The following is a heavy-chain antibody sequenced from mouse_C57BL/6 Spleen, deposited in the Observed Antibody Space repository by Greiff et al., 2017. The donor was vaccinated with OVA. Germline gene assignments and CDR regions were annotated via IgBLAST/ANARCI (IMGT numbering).Heavy chain of an antibody. CDR2: IYPGGGYT. J-gene: IGHJ4*01. CDR3: ARGDYEDAMDY. Sequence: VQLQQSGAELVRPGTSVKMSCKASGYTFTNYWIGWAKQRPGHGLEWIGDIYPGGGYTNYNEKFKGKATLTADKSSSTAYMQFSSLTSEDSAIYDCARGDYEDAMDYWGQGTSVTVSS. D-gene: IGHD2-4*01. V-gene: IGHV1-63*01. CDR1: GYTFTNYW.